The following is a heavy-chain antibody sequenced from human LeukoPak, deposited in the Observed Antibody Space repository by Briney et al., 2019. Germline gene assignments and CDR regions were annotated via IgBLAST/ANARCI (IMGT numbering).Heavy chain of an antibody. V-gene: IGHV3-30*18. CDR3: AKKGSDGMDV. D-gene: IGHD1-26*01. Sequence: GGSLRLSCAASGFTFSSYAMHWVRQAPGKGLEWVAVLSYDGSGRYFADSVQGRFTISRDNSKNTLYPQMNSLRPEDTAVYYCAKKGSDGMDVWGQGTTVTVSS. J-gene: IGHJ6*02. CDR1: GFTFSSYA. CDR2: LSYDGSGR.